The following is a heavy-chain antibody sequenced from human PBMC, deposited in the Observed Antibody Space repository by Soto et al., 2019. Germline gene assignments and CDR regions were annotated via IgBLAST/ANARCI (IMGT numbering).Heavy chain of an antibody. D-gene: IGHD3-10*01. Sequence: PSETLSLTCAVSGGSISSGGYSWSWIRQPPGKGLEWIGYIFHSGSTYYNPSLKSRVTISVDRSKNQFSLKLSSVTAADTAVYYCARGVTMVRGVISHWFDPWGQGTLVTSPQ. CDR3: ARGVTMVRGVISHWFDP. CDR2: IFHSGST. V-gene: IGHV4-30-2*01. J-gene: IGHJ5*02. CDR1: GGSISSGGYS.